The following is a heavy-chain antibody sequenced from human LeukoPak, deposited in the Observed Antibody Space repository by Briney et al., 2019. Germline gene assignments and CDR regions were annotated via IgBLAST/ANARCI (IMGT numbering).Heavy chain of an antibody. V-gene: IGHV4-34*01. D-gene: IGHD5-12*01. CDR1: GGSFSGYY. J-gene: IGHJ3*02. CDR2: INDGGRT. CDR3: ARGDIVATKNAFDI. Sequence: PSETLSLTCAVYGGSFSGYYWTWIRQPPGKGLEWIGEINDGGRTNYNPSLKSRVTISVDTSKNQFSLKLSSVTAADTAVYYCARGDIVATKNAFDIWGQGTMVTVSS.